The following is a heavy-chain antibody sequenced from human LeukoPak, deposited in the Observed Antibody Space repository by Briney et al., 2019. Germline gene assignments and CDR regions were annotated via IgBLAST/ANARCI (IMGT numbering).Heavy chain of an antibody. D-gene: IGHD6-19*01. CDR1: GFTFSSYW. Sequence: GGTLRLSCAASGFTFSSYWMSWVRQAPGKGLEWVANIKQDGSEKYYVDSVKGRFTISRDNAKNSLYLQMNSLRAEDTAVYYCVSSGWYLYYFDYWGQGTLVTVSS. CDR2: IKQDGSEK. J-gene: IGHJ4*02. V-gene: IGHV3-7*01. CDR3: VSSGWYLYYFDY.